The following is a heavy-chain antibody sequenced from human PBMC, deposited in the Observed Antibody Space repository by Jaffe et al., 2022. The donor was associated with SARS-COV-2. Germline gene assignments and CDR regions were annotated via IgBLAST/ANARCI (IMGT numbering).Heavy chain of an antibody. J-gene: IGHJ4*02. V-gene: IGHV3-30*18. CDR2: ISFDGSTK. CDR3: AKEKDYYVSGSYDY. CDR1: GFTFSSYG. Sequence: QVQLVESGGGVVQPGRSLRLSCAGSGFTFSSYGMHWVRQAPGKGLEWVAVISFDGSTKYYADSEKGRFTISRDNSKNTLYLQLNSLRAEDTAVYYCAKEKDYYVSGSYDYWGQGTLVTVSS. D-gene: IGHD3-10*01.